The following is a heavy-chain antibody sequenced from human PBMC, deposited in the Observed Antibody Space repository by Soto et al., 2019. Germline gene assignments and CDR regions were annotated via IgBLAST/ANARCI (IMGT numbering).Heavy chain of an antibody. CDR2: VNIDKGNT. D-gene: IGHD5-18*01. J-gene: IGHJ4*02. CDR1: GYPFSNYG. V-gene: IGHV1-18*01. Sequence: QDQLVQSGPEVKKPGASVRVSCKPSGYPFSNYGISWMRQAPGQGLEWMGWVNIDKGNTKYAQKFQDRVTMTTDTSTSTVYLELRSLRSDDTALYYCARERGGYRYGDYWGQGTLVTVSS. CDR3: ARERGGYRYGDY.